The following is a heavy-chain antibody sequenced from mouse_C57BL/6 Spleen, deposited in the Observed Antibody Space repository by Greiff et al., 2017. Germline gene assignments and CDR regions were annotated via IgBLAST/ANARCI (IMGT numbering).Heavy chain of an antibody. Sequence: QVQLKQPGAELVRPGSSVKLSCKASGYTFTSYWMHWVKQRPIQGLEWIGNIDPSDSETHYNQKFKDKATLTVDKSSSTAYMQLSSLTSEDSAVYYCARHGTEDWYFDVWGTGTTVTVSS. D-gene: IGHD4-1*01. V-gene: IGHV1-52*01. CDR2: IDPSDSET. CDR3: ARHGTEDWYFDV. CDR1: GYTFTSYW. J-gene: IGHJ1*03.